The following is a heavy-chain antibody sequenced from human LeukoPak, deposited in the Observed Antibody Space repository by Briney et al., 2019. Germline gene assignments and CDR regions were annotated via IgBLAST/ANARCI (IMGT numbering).Heavy chain of an antibody. J-gene: IGHJ5*02. Sequence: ASVKVSCKASGYTFTGYYIHWVRQAPGQGLEWMGWINPNSGGTNYAQKFQGRVTMTRDTSISTAYMELSRLRFGDTAVYYCAKDPFDQMLPENWFDPWGQGTLVTVSS. CDR2: INPNSGGT. D-gene: IGHD2-2*01. CDR3: AKDPFDQMLPENWFDP. V-gene: IGHV1-2*02. CDR1: GYTFTGYY.